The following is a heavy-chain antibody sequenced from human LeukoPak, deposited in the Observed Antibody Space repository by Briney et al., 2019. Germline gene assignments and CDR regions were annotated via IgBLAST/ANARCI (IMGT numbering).Heavy chain of an antibody. J-gene: IGHJ4*02. D-gene: IGHD6-19*01. Sequence: PGGSLRLSCAASGFTVSSNYMSWVRQAPGKGLEWVSSISSSSSYIYYADSVKGRFTISRDNAKNSLYLQMNSLRAEDTAVYYCARDGIAVAGIRFDYWGQGTLVTVSS. CDR3: ARDGIAVAGIRFDY. V-gene: IGHV3-21*01. CDR2: ISSSSSYI. CDR1: GFTVSSNY.